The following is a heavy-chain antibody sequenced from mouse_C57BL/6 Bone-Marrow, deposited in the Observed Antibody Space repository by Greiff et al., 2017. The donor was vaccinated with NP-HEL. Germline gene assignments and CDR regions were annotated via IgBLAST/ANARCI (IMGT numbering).Heavy chain of an antibody. V-gene: IGHV5-4*03. CDR3: ARAHGSSYWYFDV. J-gene: IGHJ1*03. D-gene: IGHD1-1*01. Sequence: EVKLVESGGGLVKPGGSLKLSCAASGFTFSSYAMSWVRQTPEKRLEWVATISDGGSYTYYPDNVKGRFTISRDNAKNNLYLQMSHLKSEDTAMYYCARAHGSSYWYFDVWGTGTTVTVSS. CDR1: GFTFSSYA. CDR2: ISDGGSYT.